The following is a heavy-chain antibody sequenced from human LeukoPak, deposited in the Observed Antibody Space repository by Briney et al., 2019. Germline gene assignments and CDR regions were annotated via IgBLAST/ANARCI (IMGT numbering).Heavy chain of an antibody. J-gene: IGHJ4*02. Sequence: GGSLRLSCAASGFTFSSYTMNWVRQAPGKGLEWISYISSSSRTIYYADSVKGRFTISRDNAKNSLFLQMNSLRAEDTAVYYCARSNYYDSSGYPSFDNWGQGTLVTVSS. CDR2: ISSSSRTI. CDR3: ARSNYYDSSGYPSFDN. V-gene: IGHV3-48*04. D-gene: IGHD3-22*01. CDR1: GFTFSSYT.